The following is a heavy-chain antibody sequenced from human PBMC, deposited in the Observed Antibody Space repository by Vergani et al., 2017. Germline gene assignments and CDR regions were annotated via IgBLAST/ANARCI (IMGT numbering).Heavy chain of an antibody. CDR3: ARGEENNWFDP. V-gene: IGHV4-61*02. Sequence: QVQLQESGPGLVKPSQTLSLTCTVYGDSISSGSYYWSWIRQPAGKGLEWIGRIYTSGSTNYNPSLKSRVTISVDTSKNQFSLKLSSVTAADTAVYYCARGEENNWFDPWGQGTLVTVSS. CDR2: IYTSGST. CDR1: GDSISSGSYY. D-gene: IGHD1-26*01. J-gene: IGHJ5*02.